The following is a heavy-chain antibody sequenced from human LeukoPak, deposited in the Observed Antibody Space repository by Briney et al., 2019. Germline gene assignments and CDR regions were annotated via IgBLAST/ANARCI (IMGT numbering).Heavy chain of an antibody. CDR2: SSSSTSYI. D-gene: IGHD3-9*01. Sequence: GESLRLSCAASGCTFSTYSMNWVRQAPGQGLELVSSSSSSTSYIYYANSVKGRFTISRDNAKNSLYLQMNSLGAEDTAVYYCARGGEYDILTGYYTAFDIWGQGTMVTVSS. CDR1: GCTFSTYS. J-gene: IGHJ3*02. V-gene: IGHV3-21*01. CDR3: ARGGEYDILTGYYTAFDI.